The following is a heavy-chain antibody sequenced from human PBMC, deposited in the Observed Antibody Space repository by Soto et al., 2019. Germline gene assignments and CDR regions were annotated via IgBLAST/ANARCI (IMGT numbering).Heavy chain of an antibody. CDR1: GGSISSGGYY. CDR2: IYYSGST. J-gene: IGHJ5*02. Sequence: QVQLQESGPGLVKPSQTLSLTCTVSGGSISSGGYYWSWIRQHPGKGLEWIGYIYYSGSTYYNPSRNSRVTISADNSKNQFSLKLRSVTAADTAVYYCARVCGPSFRTRNWFDPWGQGTLVTVSS. V-gene: IGHV4-31*03. CDR3: ARVCGPSFRTRNWFDP. D-gene: IGHD3-16*02.